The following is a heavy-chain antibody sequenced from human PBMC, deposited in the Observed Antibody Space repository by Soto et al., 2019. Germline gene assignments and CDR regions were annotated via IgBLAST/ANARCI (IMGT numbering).Heavy chain of an antibody. V-gene: IGHV3-30-3*01. D-gene: IGHD3-3*01. CDR3: ARTLRFLEWYRYGMDV. J-gene: IGHJ6*02. CDR1: GFTFSSYA. Sequence: GGSLRLSCAASGFTFSSYAMHWVRQAPGKGLEWVAVISYDVSNKYYADSVKGRFTISRDNSKSTLYLQMNSLRAEDTAVYYCARTLRFLEWYRYGMDVWGQGTKVTVSS. CDR2: ISYDVSNK.